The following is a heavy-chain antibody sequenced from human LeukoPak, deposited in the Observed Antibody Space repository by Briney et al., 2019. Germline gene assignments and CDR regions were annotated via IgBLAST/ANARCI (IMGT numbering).Heavy chain of an antibody. CDR3: AREDYDSSGSVDY. CDR2: INPNSGGT. D-gene: IGHD3-22*01. Sequence: GASVKVSCKASGYTFTGYYMHWVRQAPGQGLEWMGWINPNSGGTNYAQKFQGRVTMTRDTSISTAYMELSRLRSDDTAVYYCAREDYDSSGSVDYSGQGTLVTVSS. V-gene: IGHV1-2*02. J-gene: IGHJ4*02. CDR1: GYTFTGYY.